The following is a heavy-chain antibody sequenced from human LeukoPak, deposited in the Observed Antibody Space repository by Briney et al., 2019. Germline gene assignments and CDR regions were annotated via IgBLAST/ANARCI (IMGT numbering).Heavy chain of an antibody. CDR3: ARPTGLVSGAFDI. Sequence: PSETLSLTCTVSGGSISSGSYYWSWIRQPAGKGLEWIGRIYTSGSTNYNPSLKSRVTISVDTSKNQFSLKLSSVTAADTAVYYCARPTGLVSGAFDIWGQGTMVTVSS. J-gene: IGHJ3*02. V-gene: IGHV4-61*02. D-gene: IGHD2-8*02. CDR2: IYTSGST. CDR1: GGSISSGSYY.